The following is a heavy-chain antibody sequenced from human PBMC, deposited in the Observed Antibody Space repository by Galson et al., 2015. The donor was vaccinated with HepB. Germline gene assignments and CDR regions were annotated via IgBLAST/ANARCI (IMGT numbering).Heavy chain of an antibody. D-gene: IGHD3-10*01. CDR3: AKRGGSGSYYFEPCDY. Sequence: SLRLSCAASGFTFSSNAMSWVRQAPGEGLEWVSGISGGGGTTDYADSVKGRFTISRDNSNNILFLQMISLRAEDTAVYYCAKRGGSGSYYFEPCDYWGQGTLVTVSS. V-gene: IGHV3-23*01. J-gene: IGHJ4*02. CDR1: GFTFSSNA. CDR2: ISGGGGTT.